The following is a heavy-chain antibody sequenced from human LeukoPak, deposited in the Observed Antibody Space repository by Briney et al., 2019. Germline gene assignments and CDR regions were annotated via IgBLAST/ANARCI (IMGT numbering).Heavy chain of an antibody. CDR1: GFTFSSYS. V-gene: IGHV3-30*03. CDR2: ISYDGSNK. CDR3: ARAQGGSMIVVVIGFDY. J-gene: IGHJ4*02. D-gene: IGHD3-22*01. Sequence: PGGSLRLSCVASGFTFSSYSMNWVRQAPGKGLEWVAVISYDGSNKYYADSVKGRFTISRDNSKNTLYLQMNSLRAEDTAVYYCARAQGGSMIVVVIGFDYWGQGTLVTVPS.